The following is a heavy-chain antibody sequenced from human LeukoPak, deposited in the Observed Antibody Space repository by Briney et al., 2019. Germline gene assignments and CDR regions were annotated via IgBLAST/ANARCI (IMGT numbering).Heavy chain of an antibody. CDR3: ARAGPSSSWHQFDY. Sequence: GGSLRLSCAASGFTVSRNYMSWVRQAPGKGLEWVSVIYSGGRTYYADSVKGRFTISRDNSKNTLYLQMNRLRAEDTAVYYCARAGPSSSWHQFDYWGQGALVTVSS. V-gene: IGHV3-66*01. D-gene: IGHD6-13*01. J-gene: IGHJ4*02. CDR2: IYSGGRT. CDR1: GFTVSRNY.